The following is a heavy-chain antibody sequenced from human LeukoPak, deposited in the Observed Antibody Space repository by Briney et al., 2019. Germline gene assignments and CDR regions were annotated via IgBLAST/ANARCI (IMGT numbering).Heavy chain of an antibody. D-gene: IGHD7-27*01. V-gene: IGHV4-59*02. CDR2: IYYTET. J-gene: IGHJ4*02. CDR1: GGSVSNYY. Sequence: MTSETLSLTCTVSGGSVSNYYWSWIRQSPGKGLEWIGYIYYTETSYNPSLKSRVTISADTSKNQFSLKLYSVTAADTAVYYCATRKLGNDYWGQGTLVTVSS. CDR3: ATRKLGNDY.